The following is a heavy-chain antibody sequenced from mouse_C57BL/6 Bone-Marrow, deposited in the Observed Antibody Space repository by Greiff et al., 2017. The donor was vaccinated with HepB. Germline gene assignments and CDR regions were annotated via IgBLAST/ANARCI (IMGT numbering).Heavy chain of an antibody. V-gene: IGHV1-81*01. CDR1: GYTFTSYG. D-gene: IGHD2-3*01. CDR2: NYPRSGNT. J-gene: IGHJ2*01. CDR3: ARGWLLRFLDY. Sequence: QVQLKESGAELARPGASVKLSCKASGYTFTSYGISWVKQRTGQGLEWSGENYPRSGNTYYNEKFKGKATLTADKSSSTAYMELRSLTSEDSAVYFCARGWLLRFLDYWGQGTTLTVSS.